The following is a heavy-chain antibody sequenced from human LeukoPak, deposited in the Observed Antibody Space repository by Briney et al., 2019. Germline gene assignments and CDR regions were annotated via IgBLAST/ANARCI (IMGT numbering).Heavy chain of an antibody. CDR2: IYYSGST. V-gene: IGHV4-39*07. D-gene: IGHD4/OR15-4a*01. CDR1: GGCISSSSYY. Sequence: PSETLSLTCTVSGGCISSSSYYWGWIRQPPGKGLEWIGSIYYSGSTYYNPSLKSRVTISVDTSKNQFSLKLSSVTAADTAVYYCARWSGAFDYWGQGTLVTVSS. CDR3: ARWSGAFDY. J-gene: IGHJ4*02.